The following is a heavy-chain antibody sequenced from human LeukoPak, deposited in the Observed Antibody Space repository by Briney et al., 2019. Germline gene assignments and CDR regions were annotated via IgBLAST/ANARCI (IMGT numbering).Heavy chain of an antibody. CDR2: IKSKTDGGTT. J-gene: IGHJ6*02. V-gene: IGHV3-15*01. D-gene: IGHD2-21*01. Sequence: MTGGSLRLSCAASGFTFSNAWMSWVRQAPGKGLEWVGRIKSKTDGGTTDYAAPVKGRFTISRDDSKNTLYLQMNSLKTEDTAVYYCTTDLYCGGDCYGYGMDVWGQGTTVTVSS. CDR3: TTDLYCGGDCYGYGMDV. CDR1: GFTFSNAW.